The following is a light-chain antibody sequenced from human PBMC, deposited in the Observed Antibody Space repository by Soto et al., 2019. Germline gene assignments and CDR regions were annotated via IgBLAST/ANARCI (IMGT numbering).Light chain of an antibody. CDR3: QEDNKLAFF. V-gene: IGKV3-15*01. CDR1: QSVSSN. CDR2: GAS. Sequence: EIVMTQSPATLSVSPGERATLSCRASQSVSSNLAWYQQKPGQAPRLLIYGASTRATGIPARFSGSGSGTKVTLTLRNLQSENFAVFFWQEDNKLAFFFGGGTKV. J-gene: IGKJ4*01.